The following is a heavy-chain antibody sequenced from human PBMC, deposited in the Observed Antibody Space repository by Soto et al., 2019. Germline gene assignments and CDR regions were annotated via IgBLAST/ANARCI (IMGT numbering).Heavy chain of an antibody. V-gene: IGHV3-23*01. CDR3: AKDSNKYSSSLRGRYFDY. Sequence: EVQLLESGGGLVQRGGSLRLSCAASGFPFSSYVMSWVRQAPGKGLEWVSGISGGGSNTFYADSVKGRFTISRDNSNNTLLLQMNSLGAADTAVYYCAKDSNKYSSSLRGRYFDYWGQGIGVTVSS. CDR1: GFPFSSYV. CDR2: ISGGGSNT. J-gene: IGHJ4*02. D-gene: IGHD4-4*01.